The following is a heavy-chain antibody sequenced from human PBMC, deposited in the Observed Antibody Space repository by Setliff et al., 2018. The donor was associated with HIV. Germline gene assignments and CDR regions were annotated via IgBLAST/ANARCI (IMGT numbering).Heavy chain of an antibody. CDR1: SDSIRFYY. Sequence: SETLSLTCTVSSDSIRFYYWSWIRQPPGKGLEWSGHIYTSGNTNYNPSLNSRLLISLDMSKNQFSLRLRSVTVADTAVYCCARGPRPVDVDYYYMDVWGKGTTVTVSS. CDR3: ARGPRPVDVDYYYMDV. V-gene: IGHV4-4*09. J-gene: IGHJ6*03. CDR2: IYTSGNT.